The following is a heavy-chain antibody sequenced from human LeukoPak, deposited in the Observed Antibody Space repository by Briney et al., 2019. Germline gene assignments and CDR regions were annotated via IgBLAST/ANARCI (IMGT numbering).Heavy chain of an antibody. CDR2: IRSKAYGGTT. CDR3: TRDLTVPAATYYFDY. Sequence: GGSLRLSCTASGFTFGDYAMSWVRQAPGKGLEWVGFIRSKAYGGTTEYAASVKGRFTISRDDSKSIAYLQMNSLKTEDTAVYYCTRDLTVPAATYYFDYWGQGTLVTVSS. V-gene: IGHV3-49*04. J-gene: IGHJ4*02. CDR1: GFTFGDYA. D-gene: IGHD2-2*01.